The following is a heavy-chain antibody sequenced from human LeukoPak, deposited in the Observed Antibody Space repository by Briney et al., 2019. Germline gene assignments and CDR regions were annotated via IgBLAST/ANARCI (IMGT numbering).Heavy chain of an antibody. CDR3: ARDGYSSGPFTYDYYYGMDV. Sequence: GASVKVSCKASGYTFTGYYMHWVRQAPGQGLEWMGRINPDSGGTNYAQKFQGRVTMTRDTSISTAYMELSRLSSDDTAVYYCARDGYSSGPFTYDYYYGMDVWGQGTTVTVSS. D-gene: IGHD6-19*01. CDR2: INPDSGGT. V-gene: IGHV1-2*06. J-gene: IGHJ6*02. CDR1: GYTFTGYY.